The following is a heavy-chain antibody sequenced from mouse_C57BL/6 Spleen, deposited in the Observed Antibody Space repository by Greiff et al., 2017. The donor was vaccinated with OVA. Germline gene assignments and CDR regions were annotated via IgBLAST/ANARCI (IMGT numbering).Heavy chain of an antibody. J-gene: IGHJ4*01. CDR1: GYTFTSYW. CDR3: AIFTTVVADYYAMDY. Sequence: VQLQQPGAELVKPGASVKLSCKASGYTFTSYWMHWVKQRPGPGLEWIGMIHPNSGSTNYNEKFKSKATLTVDKSSSTAYMQLSSLTSEDSAVYYCAIFTTVVADYYAMDYWGQGTSVTVSS. CDR2: IHPNSGST. V-gene: IGHV1-64*01. D-gene: IGHD1-1*01.